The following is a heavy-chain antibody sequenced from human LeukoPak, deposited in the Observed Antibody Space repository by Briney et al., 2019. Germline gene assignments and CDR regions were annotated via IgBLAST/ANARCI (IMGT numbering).Heavy chain of an antibody. CDR1: GFTFSSYS. V-gene: IGHV3-48*01. CDR2: ISSSSSGI. D-gene: IGHD6-13*01. J-gene: IGHJ4*02. CDR3: ARGGSWWHGFDY. Sequence: GGSLRLSCAASGFTFSSYSMNWVRQAPGKGLEWVSYISSSSSGIYYADSVKGRFTISRDNAQNSVNLQMNSLRAEDTAVYYCARGGSWWHGFDYWGLGTLVTVSS.